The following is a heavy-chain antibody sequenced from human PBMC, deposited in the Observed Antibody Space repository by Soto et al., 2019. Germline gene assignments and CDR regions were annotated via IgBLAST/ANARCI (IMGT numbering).Heavy chain of an antibody. D-gene: IGHD5-18*01. V-gene: IGHV3-30*18. CDR2: ISYDGSNK. CDR3: AKDRAIQLWLRDAFDI. CDR1: GFTFSSYG. Sequence: HPGGSLRLSCAASGFTFSSYGMHWVRQAPGKGLEWVAVISYDGSNKYYADSVKGRFTISRDNSKNTLYLQMNSLRAEDTAVYYCAKDRAIQLWLRDAFDIWGQGTMVTVSS. J-gene: IGHJ3*02.